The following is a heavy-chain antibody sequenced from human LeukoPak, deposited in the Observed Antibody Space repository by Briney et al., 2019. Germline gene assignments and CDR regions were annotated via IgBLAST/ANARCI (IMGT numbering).Heavy chain of an antibody. CDR2: ISSSGSTI. Sequence: GGSLRLSCAASGFTFSDYYMSWIRQAPGKGLEWVSYISSSGSTIYYAYSVKGRFTISRDNAKNSLYLQMNSLRAEDTAVYYCASGVWFGELLRGDYYYYGMDVWGQGTTVTVSS. CDR1: GFTFSDYY. CDR3: ASGVWFGELLRGDYYYYGMDV. J-gene: IGHJ6*02. D-gene: IGHD3-10*01. V-gene: IGHV3-11*01.